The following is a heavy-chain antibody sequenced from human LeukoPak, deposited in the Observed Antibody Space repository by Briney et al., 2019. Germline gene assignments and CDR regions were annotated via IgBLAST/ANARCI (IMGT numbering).Heavy chain of an antibody. CDR1: GYTFTSYY. V-gene: IGHV1-46*01. CDR2: INPSGGST. D-gene: IGHD6-25*01. Sequence: ASVKVSCKASGYTFTSYYMHWVRQAPGQGLEWMGIINPSGGSTSYAQKFQGRVTMTRDTSTSTVYMELSSLRSDDTAVYYCARAGEVSSGPREFPLWGQGTLVTVSS. J-gene: IGHJ1*01. CDR3: ARAGEVSSGPREFPL.